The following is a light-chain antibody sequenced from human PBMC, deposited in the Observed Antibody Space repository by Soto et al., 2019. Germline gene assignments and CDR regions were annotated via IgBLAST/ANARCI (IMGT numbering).Light chain of an antibody. CDR3: QQYSVYWT. CDR1: QSVSTR. V-gene: IGKV1-5*02. Sequence: DIQMTQSPSSLSASVGDRVTIICRASQSVSTRLAWYQQKPGKAPKVLIYDASSWAGGVPSRFNGSGSGTEFTLTINSLQPDDFATYYCQQYSVYWTFGQGTKVEI. CDR2: DAS. J-gene: IGKJ1*01.